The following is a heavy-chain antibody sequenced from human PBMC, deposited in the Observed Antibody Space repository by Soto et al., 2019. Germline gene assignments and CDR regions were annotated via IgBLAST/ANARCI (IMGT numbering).Heavy chain of an antibody. Sequence: PSETLSLTCGVNGYSIRSGYYWAWIRQTPGKGLEWIGSIFHSGNTHYNPSLRSRVIISIDTSKNLFSMTVKSGAAADTAFYYCATYSYLLDTSGYHDVWGQGLQVTVSS. V-gene: IGHV4-38-2*01. CDR2: IFHSGNT. J-gene: IGHJ4*02. CDR1: GYSIRSGYY. D-gene: IGHD3-22*01. CDR3: ATYSYLLDTSGYHDV.